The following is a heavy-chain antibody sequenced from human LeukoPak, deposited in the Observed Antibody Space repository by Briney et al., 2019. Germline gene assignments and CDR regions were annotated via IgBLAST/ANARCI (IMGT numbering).Heavy chain of an antibody. D-gene: IGHD2-8*01. CDR3: ARALIGYYFDY. Sequence: AGGSLRLSCAASGFTFSSYNMNWVRQAPGKGLEWVSSITSGSSYIYYADSVKGRFTISRDNSKNSLYLQMNSLRAEDTAVYYCARALIGYYFDYWGQGTLVTVSS. CDR1: GFTFSSYN. J-gene: IGHJ4*02. V-gene: IGHV3-21*06. CDR2: ITSGSSYI.